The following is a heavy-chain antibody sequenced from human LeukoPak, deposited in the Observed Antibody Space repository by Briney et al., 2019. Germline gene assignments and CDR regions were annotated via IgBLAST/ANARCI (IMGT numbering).Heavy chain of an antibody. V-gene: IGHV3-23*01. J-gene: IGHJ6*02. Sequence: GGSLRLSCAASGFTFSSYAMSWVRQAPGKGLEWVSAISGSGGSTYYADSVKGRFTISRDNSKNTLYLQMNSLRAEDTAVYYCAKVTSPRYYYYYSMDVWGQGTTVTVSS. D-gene: IGHD2-2*01. CDR3: AKVTSPRYYYYYSMDV. CDR1: GFTFSSYA. CDR2: ISGSGGST.